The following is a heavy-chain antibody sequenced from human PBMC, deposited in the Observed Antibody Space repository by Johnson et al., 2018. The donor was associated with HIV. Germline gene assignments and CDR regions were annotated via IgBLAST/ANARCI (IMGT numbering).Heavy chain of an antibody. V-gene: IGHV3-53*01. CDR3: ARESANSGRYSGAFDV. Sequence: VQLVESGGGLIQPGGSLRLSCAASGFTVSSNYMSWVHQAPGKGLEWVSVIYSGGTTYYADSVKGRFTISRDNSKNTLYLQMNSLRAEDTAVYYCARESANSGRYSGAFDVWGQGTMVIVSS. J-gene: IGHJ3*01. D-gene: IGHD1-26*01. CDR1: GFTVSSNY. CDR2: IYSGGTT.